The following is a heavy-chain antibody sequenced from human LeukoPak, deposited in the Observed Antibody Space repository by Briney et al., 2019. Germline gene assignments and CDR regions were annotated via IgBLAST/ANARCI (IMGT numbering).Heavy chain of an antibody. D-gene: IGHD5-18*01. Sequence: GGSLRLSCAASGFTFSSYWMNWARQAPGKGLEWVSSISSSSSYIYYADSVKGRFTISRDNAKNSLYLQMNSLRAEDTAVYYCARSQDTAMVYYYYGMDVWGQGTTVTVSS. V-gene: IGHV3-21*01. CDR3: ARSQDTAMVYYYYGMDV. J-gene: IGHJ6*02. CDR1: GFTFSSYW. CDR2: ISSSSSYI.